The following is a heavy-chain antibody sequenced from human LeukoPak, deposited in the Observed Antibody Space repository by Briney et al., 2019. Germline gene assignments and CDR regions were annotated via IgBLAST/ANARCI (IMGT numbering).Heavy chain of an antibody. Sequence: GWSLRLSCAASEFSFNSYGINWVRQAPGKGLEWVSYISSGSTTIYYADSVKGRFTISRDNSKNTLYMQMNSLRAEDTAVYFCAKDRGGRLTVTTDYWGQGALVTVSS. D-gene: IGHD4-11*01. V-gene: IGHV3-48*01. CDR2: ISSGSTTI. CDR1: EFSFNSYG. J-gene: IGHJ4*02. CDR3: AKDRGGRLTVTTDY.